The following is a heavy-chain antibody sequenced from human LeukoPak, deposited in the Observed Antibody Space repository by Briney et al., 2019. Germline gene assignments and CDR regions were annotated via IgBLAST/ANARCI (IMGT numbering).Heavy chain of an antibody. J-gene: IGHJ4*02. CDR2: IYSGGST. V-gene: IGHV3-66*04. Sequence: PGGSLRLSCAASGFTVSSNYMSWVRQAPGKGLEWVSVIYSGGSTYYADSVKGRFTISRDNSKDTLYLQMTSLRAEDTAFYHCVRHFNSVATMQIDYWGQGTLVSVSS. D-gene: IGHD5-12*01. CDR3: VRHFNSVATMQIDY. CDR1: GFTVSSNY.